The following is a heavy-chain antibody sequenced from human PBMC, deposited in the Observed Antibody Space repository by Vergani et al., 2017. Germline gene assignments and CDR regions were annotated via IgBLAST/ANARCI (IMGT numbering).Heavy chain of an antibody. D-gene: IGHD3-16*01. CDR3: TSYVTGDLSSDAFDI. J-gene: IGHJ3*02. Sequence: EVQLVESGGGLVQPGGSLKLSCAASGFTFSGSAMHWVRQASGKGLEWVGRIRSKANSYATAYAASVKGRFTISRDDSKNTAYLQMNSLKTEDTAVYYCTSYVTGDLSSDAFDIWGQGTMVTVSS. V-gene: IGHV3-73*01. CDR2: IRSKANSYAT. CDR1: GFTFSGSA.